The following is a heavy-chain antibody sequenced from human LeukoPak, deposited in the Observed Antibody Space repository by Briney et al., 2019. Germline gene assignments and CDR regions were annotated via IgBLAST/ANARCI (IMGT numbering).Heavy chain of an antibody. CDR3: AKSSPGGIVGDY. D-gene: IGHD1-26*01. CDR2: IIPILGIA. Sequence: SVKVSCKASGGTFSSYAISWVRQAPGQGLEWMGRIIPILGIANYAQKFQGRVTITADKSTSTAYMELSSLRSEDTPVYYCAKSSPGGIVGDYWGQGTLVTVSS. J-gene: IGHJ4*02. V-gene: IGHV1-69*04. CDR1: GGTFSSYA.